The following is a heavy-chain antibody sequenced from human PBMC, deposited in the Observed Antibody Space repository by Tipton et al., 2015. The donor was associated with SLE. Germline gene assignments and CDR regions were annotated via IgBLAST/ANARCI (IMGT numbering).Heavy chain of an antibody. J-gene: IGHJ6*02. Sequence: TLSLTCTVSGASLSSGDYFWSWIRQSAGKGLEWIGRIYTTGSTHYNPSLQSRVSMSVDTSKNQFSLKLRSMTAADTAMYYCARANGFIAAEGLIGMDVWGQGTTVTVSS. CDR1: GASLSSGDYF. D-gene: IGHD6-25*01. CDR3: ARANGFIAAEGLIGMDV. V-gene: IGHV4-61*02. CDR2: IYTTGST.